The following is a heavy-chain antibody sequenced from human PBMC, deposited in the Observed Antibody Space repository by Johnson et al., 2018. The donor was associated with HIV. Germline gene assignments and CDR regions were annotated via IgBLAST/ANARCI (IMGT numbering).Heavy chain of an antibody. V-gene: IGHV3-66*01. CDR3: ARGSSSSRFSPLGAFDI. D-gene: IGHD6-6*01. CDR1: GFTFDDYG. Sequence: VQLVESGGGVVRPGGSLRLSCAASGFTFDDYGMSWVRQAPGKGLVWVSVIYSGGSTYYADSVQGSFTISRDNSKNPLYLQMNSLRAEDTAVYYCARGSSSSRFSPLGAFDIWGQGTMVTVSS. CDR2: IYSGGST. J-gene: IGHJ3*02.